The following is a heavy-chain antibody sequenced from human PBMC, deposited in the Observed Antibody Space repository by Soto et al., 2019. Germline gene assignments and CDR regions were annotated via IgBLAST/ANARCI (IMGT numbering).Heavy chain of an antibody. V-gene: IGHV3-11*01. CDR2: ISSSGSTI. Sequence: GGSLRLSCAASGFTFRDYHMGWIRQAPGKGLEWVSYISSSGSTIYYADSVKGRFTISRDNAKNSLYLQMNSLRAEDTAVYYCARDRGIVATSLDYWGQGTLVTVSS. CDR3: ARDRGIVATSLDY. J-gene: IGHJ4*02. D-gene: IGHD5-12*01. CDR1: GFTFRDYH.